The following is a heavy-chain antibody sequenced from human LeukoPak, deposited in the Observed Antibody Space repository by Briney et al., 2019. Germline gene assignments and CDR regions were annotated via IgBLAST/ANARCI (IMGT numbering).Heavy chain of an antibody. CDR3: AREAGSDSSGYYYRNSDL. J-gene: IGHJ2*01. V-gene: IGHV4-59*01. D-gene: IGHD3-22*01. CDR2: IYYSGNT. CDR1: GGSISSYY. Sequence: SETLSLTCTVSGGSISSYYWSWIRQPPGKGLERIGYIYYSGNTNYNPSLRSRVTISVDTSKNQFSLKLSSVTAADTAVYYCAREAGSDSSGYYYRNSDLWGRGTLVTVSS.